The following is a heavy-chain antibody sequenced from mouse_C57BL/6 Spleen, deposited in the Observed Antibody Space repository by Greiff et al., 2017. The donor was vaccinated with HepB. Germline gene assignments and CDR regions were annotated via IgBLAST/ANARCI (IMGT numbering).Heavy chain of an antibody. CDR1: GYSFTGYY. V-gene: IGHV1-42*01. Sequence: VQLQQSGPELVKPGASVKISCKASGYSFTGYYMNWVKQSPEKSLEWIGEINPSTGGTTYNQKFKAKATLTVDKSSSTAYMQLKSLTSEDSAVYYGARTHYGSSLDYWGQGTTLTVSS. CDR3: ARTHYGSSLDY. CDR2: INPSTGGT. D-gene: IGHD1-1*01. J-gene: IGHJ2*01.